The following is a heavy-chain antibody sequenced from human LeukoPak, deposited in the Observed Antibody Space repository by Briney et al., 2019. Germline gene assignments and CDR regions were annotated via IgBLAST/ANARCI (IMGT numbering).Heavy chain of an antibody. CDR2: ISGSGGST. V-gene: IGHV3-23*01. J-gene: IGHJ4*02. Sequence: GGALRLSCAASGFTFSSYAMSWVRQAPGKGLEGVSAISGSGGSTYYADSVKGRFTISRDNSKNTLYLQMNSLRAEDTAVYYCAKTGGYYYDSSGYYHYWGQGTLVTVSS. CDR3: AKTGGYYYDSSGYYHY. D-gene: IGHD3-22*01. CDR1: GFTFSSYA.